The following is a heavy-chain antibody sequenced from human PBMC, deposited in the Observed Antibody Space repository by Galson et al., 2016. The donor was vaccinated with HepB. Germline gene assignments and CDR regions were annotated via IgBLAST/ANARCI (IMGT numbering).Heavy chain of an antibody. CDR3: ARSRGVGYCSGGNCFEPLDH. CDR2: IYHNGRT. CDR1: GGSISGLGFY. Sequence: TLSLTCTVSGGSISGLGFYWSWIRQRPGQGLEWIGYIYHNGRTSYSPSLRSRLNISVDTLKNQFSLRLRSLTAADTAVYYCARSRGVGYCSGGNCFEPLDHWGQGTLVTVSS. V-gene: IGHV4-31*03. D-gene: IGHD2-15*01. J-gene: IGHJ4*02.